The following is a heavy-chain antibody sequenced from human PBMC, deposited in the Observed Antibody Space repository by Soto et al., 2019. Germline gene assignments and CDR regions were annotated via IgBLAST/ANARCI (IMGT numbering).Heavy chain of an antibody. CDR1: GGSFSGYY. CDR2: INHSGST. CDR3: AGGFGYDSRVVHFDY. Sequence: QVQLQQWGAGLLKPSETLSLTCAVYGGSFSGYYWSWIRQPPGKGLEWIGEINHSGSTNYNPSLKSRVTISVDTSKNQFSLKLSSVTAADTAVYYCAGGFGYDSRVVHFDYWGQGTLVTVSS. V-gene: IGHV4-34*01. J-gene: IGHJ4*02. D-gene: IGHD3-22*01.